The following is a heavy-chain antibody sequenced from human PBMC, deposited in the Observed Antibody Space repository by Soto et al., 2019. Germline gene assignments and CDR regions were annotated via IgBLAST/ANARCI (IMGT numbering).Heavy chain of an antibody. D-gene: IGHD1-26*01. CDR1: GGSISSSSYY. CDR2: IYYSGST. Sequence: SSETLSLTCTVSGGSISSSSYYWGWIRQPPGKGLEWIGSIYYSGSTYYNPSLKSRVTISVDTSKNQFSLKLSSVTAADTAVYYCASPRPGGATTEMGYYYYGMDVWGQGTTVTVSS. V-gene: IGHV4-39*01. CDR3: ASPRPGGATTEMGYYYYGMDV. J-gene: IGHJ6*02.